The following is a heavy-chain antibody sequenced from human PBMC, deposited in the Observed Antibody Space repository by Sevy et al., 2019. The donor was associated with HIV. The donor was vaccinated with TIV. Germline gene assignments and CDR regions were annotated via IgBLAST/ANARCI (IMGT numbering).Heavy chain of an antibody. CDR2: IKQDGSDK. CDR1: AFTFSSHW. CDR3: ARDTGGIGMDV. J-gene: IGHJ6*02. D-gene: IGHD6-13*01. V-gene: IGHV3-7*01. Sequence: GGSLRLSCATSAFTFSSHWMSWVRQAPGKGLEWVANIKQDGSDKYYVDSVKGRFTISRDNAKNSLSLQMNSLRAEDTAVYYCARDTGGIGMDVWGQGTTVTVSS.